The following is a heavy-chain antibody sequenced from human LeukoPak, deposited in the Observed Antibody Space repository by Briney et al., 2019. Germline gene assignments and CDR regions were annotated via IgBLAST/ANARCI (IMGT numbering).Heavy chain of an antibody. CDR1: GGSVSSISSY. CDR3: ARDSLHEYVWGSYRFFDY. D-gene: IGHD3-16*02. V-gene: IGHV4-61*01. Sequence: KPSETLSLTCTVSGGSVSSISSYWSWIRQPPGKGLEWIGYIYYTGTTNYNPSLKSRVTISVDTSKNQFSLRLSSVTAAGTAVYYCARDSLHEYVWGSYRFFDYWGQGTLVTVSS. CDR2: IYYTGTT. J-gene: IGHJ4*02.